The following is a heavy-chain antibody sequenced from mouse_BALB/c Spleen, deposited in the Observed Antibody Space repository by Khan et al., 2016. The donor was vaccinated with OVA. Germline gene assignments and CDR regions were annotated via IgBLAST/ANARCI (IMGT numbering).Heavy chain of an antibody. D-gene: IGHD1-1*01. Sequence: VELQQSGAELARPGASVKMSCKASGYTFTSYSMHWIKQRPGQGLDWIGNINPSNAYTNYNQKFKDKATLTVDKSSSTAYMQLSSLTSEDSAVYSCASDFHDYDSRGALDYWGQGTSVTVSS. J-gene: IGHJ4*01. V-gene: IGHV1-4*01. CDR2: INPSNAYT. CDR1: GYTFTSYS. CDR3: ASDFHDYDSRGALDY.